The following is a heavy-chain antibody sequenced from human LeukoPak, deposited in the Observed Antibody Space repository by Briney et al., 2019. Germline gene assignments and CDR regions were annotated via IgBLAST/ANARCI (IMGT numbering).Heavy chain of an antibody. CDR1: GFTFSNAW. V-gene: IGHV3-15*01. D-gene: IGHD1-26*01. CDR2: IKSKTDGGTT. J-gene: IGHJ4*02. CDR3: TTSGSYRGNFDY. Sequence: GGSLRLSCAASGFTFSNAWMSRVRQAPGKGLEWVGRIKSKTDGGTTDYAAPVKGRFTISRDDSKNTLYLQMNSLKTEDTAVYYCTTSGSYRGNFDYWGQGTLVTVSS.